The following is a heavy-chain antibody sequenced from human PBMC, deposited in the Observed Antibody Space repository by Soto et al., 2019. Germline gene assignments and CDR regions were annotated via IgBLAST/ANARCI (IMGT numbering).Heavy chain of an antibody. CDR1: GFTFSSYA. V-gene: IGHV3-23*01. CDR2: ISGSGGST. CDR3: AKALVLAAPAY. J-gene: IGHJ4*02. Sequence: EVQLLESGGGLVQPGGSLGLSCAASGFTFSSYAMSWVRQAPGKGLEWVPAISGSGGSTYYADSVKGRFTISRGNSKNTRCRQMDSLRAEDTAVYYCAKALVLAAPAYWGQGTLVTVSS. D-gene: IGHD6-13*01.